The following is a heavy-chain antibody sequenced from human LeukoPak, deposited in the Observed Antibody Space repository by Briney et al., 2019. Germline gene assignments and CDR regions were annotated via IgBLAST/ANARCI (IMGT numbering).Heavy chain of an antibody. D-gene: IGHD5-24*01. J-gene: IGHJ4*02. CDR2: IYYSGST. Sequence: SQTLSLTCTVSGGSISTYYWSWIRQPPGKGREWIGYIYYSGSTNYNPSLKSRVTISVDTSKNQFSLKLSSVNAADTAVYYCARPAGYNYWYYFDYWGQGTLVTVSS. CDR1: GGSISTYY. CDR3: ARPAGYNYWYYFDY. V-gene: IGHV4-59*01.